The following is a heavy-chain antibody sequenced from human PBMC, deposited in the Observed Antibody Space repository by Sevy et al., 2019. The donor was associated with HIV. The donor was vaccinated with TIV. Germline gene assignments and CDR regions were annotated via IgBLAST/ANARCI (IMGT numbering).Heavy chain of an antibody. J-gene: IGHJ6*02. Sequence: GGSLRLSCAASGFTVSSNYMSWVRQAPGKGLEWDSVIYSGGSTYYADSVKGRFTISIDNSKNTLYLQMNNLRAEDTAVYFCARGVMGRGLTAFYYYAMDVWRQGTTVTVSS. CDR2: IYSGGST. CDR3: ARGVMGRGLTAFYYYAMDV. V-gene: IGHV3-53*01. D-gene: IGHD2-21*01. CDR1: GFTVSSNY.